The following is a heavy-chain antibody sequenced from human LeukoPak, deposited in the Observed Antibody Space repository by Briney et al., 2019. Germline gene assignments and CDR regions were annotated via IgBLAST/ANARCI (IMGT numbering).Heavy chain of an antibody. CDR1: GYTFTSYD. D-gene: IGHD2-2*01. CDR3: ARIPDAIEPYFDL. CDR2: MNPNSGNT. J-gene: IGHJ4*02. Sequence: ASVKVSCKASGYTFTSYDINWVRQATGQGLEWMGWMNPNSGNTGYAQKFQGRVTMTRDTSISTAYMELSRLRSDDTAVYYCARIPDAIEPYFDLWGQGTPVTVSS. V-gene: IGHV1-8*02.